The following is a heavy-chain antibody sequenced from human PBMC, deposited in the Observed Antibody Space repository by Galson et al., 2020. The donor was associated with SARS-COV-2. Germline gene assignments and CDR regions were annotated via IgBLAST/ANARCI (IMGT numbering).Heavy chain of an antibody. D-gene: IGHD6-6*01. V-gene: IGHV1-2*02. Sequence: ASVKVSCKASGYTLTGYYMHWVRQAPGQGLEWMGWINPNSGGTNYAQKFQGRVTMTRDTSISTAYMELSRLRSDDTAVYYCARAGSSPGNYYYGMDVWGQGTTVTVSS. J-gene: IGHJ6*02. CDR2: INPNSGGT. CDR1: GYTLTGYY. CDR3: ARAGSSPGNYYYGMDV.